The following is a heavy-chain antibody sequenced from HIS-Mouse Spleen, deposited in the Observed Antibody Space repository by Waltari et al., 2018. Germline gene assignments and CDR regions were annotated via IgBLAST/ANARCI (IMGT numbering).Heavy chain of an antibody. D-gene: IGHD6-13*01. CDR3: AREIPYSSSWYDWYFDL. V-gene: IGHV4-39*07. CDR1: GGSISSSSYY. Sequence: QLQLQESGPGLVKPSETLSLTCTVSGGSISSSSYYWGWIRQPPGKGLEWIGSSDYSGTPYYNPSLKRRVTISVDTSKNQFSLKLSSVTAADTAVDYCAREIPYSSSWYDWYFDLWGRGTLVTVSS. J-gene: IGHJ2*01. CDR2: SDYSGTP.